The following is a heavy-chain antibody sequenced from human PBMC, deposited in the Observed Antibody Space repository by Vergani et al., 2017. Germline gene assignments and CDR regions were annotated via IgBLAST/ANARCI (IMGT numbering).Heavy chain of an antibody. V-gene: IGHV3-23*01. J-gene: IGHJ4*02. CDR2: ISGIGGTA. CDR3: AKDRPAIAGTPDY. D-gene: IGHD6-6*01. CDR1: GFTFNSYA. Sequence: EVQLLESGGGLVQPGGSLRLSCAASGFTFNSYAMHWVRQAPGKGLEWVATISGIGGTANYADSVRGRFTISRDNSKNTRDLQMNSLRAEDTAVYSCAKDRPAIAGTPDYWGQGTLVTVSS.